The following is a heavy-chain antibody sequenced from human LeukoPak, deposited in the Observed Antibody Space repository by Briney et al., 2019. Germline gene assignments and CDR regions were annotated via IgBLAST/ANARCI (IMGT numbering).Heavy chain of an antibody. CDR1: GYTFTSYY. Sequence: EASVKVSCKASGYTFTSYYMHWVRQAPGQGLEWRGIINPSGGSTSYAQKFQGRVTMTRDMSTSTVYMELSSLRSEDTAVYYCARAPAVRFLEWLSSWFDPWGQGTLVTVSS. J-gene: IGHJ5*02. CDR3: ARAPAVRFLEWLSSWFDP. D-gene: IGHD3-3*01. CDR2: INPSGGST. V-gene: IGHV1-46*01.